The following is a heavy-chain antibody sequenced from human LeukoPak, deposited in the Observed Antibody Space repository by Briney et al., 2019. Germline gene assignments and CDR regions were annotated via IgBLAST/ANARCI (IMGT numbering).Heavy chain of an antibody. D-gene: IGHD3-22*01. Sequence: GGSLRLSCAASGFTFSGYAMHWVRQAPGKGLEWVAVIWYDGSNKYYADSVKGRFTISRDNSKNTLYLQMNSLRAEDTAVYYCARVDYYDSSGAFDYWGQGTLVTVSS. J-gene: IGHJ4*02. CDR3: ARVDYYDSSGAFDY. CDR2: IWYDGSNK. V-gene: IGHV3-33*08. CDR1: GFTFSGYA.